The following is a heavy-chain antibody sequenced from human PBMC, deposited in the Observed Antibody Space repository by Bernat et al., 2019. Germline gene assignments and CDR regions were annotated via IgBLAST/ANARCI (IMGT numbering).Heavy chain of an antibody. D-gene: IGHD3-10*01. V-gene: IGHV1-18*01. CDR2: ISAHNGDT. J-gene: IGHJ4*02. Sequence: QVQLVQSGAEVKEPGASVKVSCKAFGYTVTSFGFSWVRQAPGQGLEWMGWISAHNGDTRYAQRLQGRVTMAIDTSTTTAYMELRSLTSDDTAVYYCAREWWYVSGTNYVQFDFWGQGTLVTVSS. CDR1: GYTVTSFG. CDR3: AREWWYVSGTNYVQFDF.